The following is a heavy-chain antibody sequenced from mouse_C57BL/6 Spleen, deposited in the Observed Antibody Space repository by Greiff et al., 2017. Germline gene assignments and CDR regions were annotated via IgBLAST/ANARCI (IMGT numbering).Heavy chain of an antibody. CDR3: ASQSITTVVADY. Sequence: QVHVKQSGAELARPGASVKLSCKASGYTFTSYGISWVKQRTGQGLEWIGEIYPRSGNTYYNEKFKGKATLTADKSSSTAYMELRSLTSEDSAVYFCASQSITTVVADYWGQGTTLTVSS. D-gene: IGHD1-1*01. CDR1: GYTFTSYG. V-gene: IGHV1-81*01. CDR2: IYPRSGNT. J-gene: IGHJ2*01.